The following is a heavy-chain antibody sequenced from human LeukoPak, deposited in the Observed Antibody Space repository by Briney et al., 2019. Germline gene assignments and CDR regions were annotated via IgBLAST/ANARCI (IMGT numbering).Heavy chain of an antibody. CDR3: ARDSYYDSRYNWFDP. D-gene: IGHD3-22*01. V-gene: IGHV3-33*01. Sequence: PGRSLRLSCAASGFTFSSYGMHWVRQAPGKGLEWVAVIWYDGSNKYYADSVKGRFTISRDNSKNTLFLQMNSLRAEDTAVYYCARDSYYDSRYNWFDPWGQGTLVTVSS. CDR2: IWYDGSNK. J-gene: IGHJ5*02. CDR1: GFTFSSYG.